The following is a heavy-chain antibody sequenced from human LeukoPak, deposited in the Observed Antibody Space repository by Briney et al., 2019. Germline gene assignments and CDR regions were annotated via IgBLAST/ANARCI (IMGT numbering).Heavy chain of an antibody. V-gene: IGHV3-21*01. CDR1: GFSFSTYA. D-gene: IGHD3-10*01. Sequence: PGGSLRLSCAASGFSFSTYAMNWVRQAPGKGLEWVPSISPSSTYIYYADSWKGRFTISRDNAKSSLYLQMNSLRAEETAVYYCVRGRIPMVVIGEFDYWGQGTLVTVSS. CDR3: VRGRIPMVVIGEFDY. J-gene: IGHJ4*02. CDR2: ISPSSTYI.